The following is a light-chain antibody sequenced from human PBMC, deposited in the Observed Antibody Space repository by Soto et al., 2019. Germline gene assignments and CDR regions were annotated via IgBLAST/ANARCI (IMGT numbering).Light chain of an antibody. J-gene: IGKJ4*01. CDR1: HFISTY. CDR2: AAS. V-gene: IGKV1-39*01. Sequence: DIQMTQSPSSLSASVGDSVTITCRASHFISTYLNWYQQKLGKAPKLLIYAASSLQRGVPSRFSGSGSGTDFTLTISSLQPEDFATYYCQQSHSAPLTFGGGTKVEIE. CDR3: QQSHSAPLT.